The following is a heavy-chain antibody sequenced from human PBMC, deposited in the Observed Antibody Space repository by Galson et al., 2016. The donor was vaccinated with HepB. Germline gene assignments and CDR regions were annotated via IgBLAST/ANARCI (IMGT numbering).Heavy chain of an antibody. CDR2: IYYTGRA. CDR3: ARDISAVNRVGYYGMDV. J-gene: IGHJ6*02. D-gene: IGHD6-13*01. Sequence: LRLSCAASGFIISDHYMDWVRQAPGKGLEWIGYIYYTGRAYYNPSLKTRIVISVATSKNQFSLKLSSVTAADTGVYYCARDISAVNRVGYYGMDVWGQGTTVIVS. CDR1: GFIISDHY. V-gene: IGHV4-31*02.